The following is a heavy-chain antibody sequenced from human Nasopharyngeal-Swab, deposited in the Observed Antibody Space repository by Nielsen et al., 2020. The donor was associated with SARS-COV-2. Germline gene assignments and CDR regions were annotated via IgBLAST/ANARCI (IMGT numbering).Heavy chain of an antibody. D-gene: IGHD2-2*03. CDR3: ARGTLRLDIVVVPAVYFDY. V-gene: IGHV3-30*04. Sequence: WIRQPPGKGLEWVAVISYDGSSKYYADSVKGRFIISRDNSKNTLYLQMNSLRAEDTAVYYCARGTLRLDIVVVPAVYFDYWGQGTLVTVSS. CDR2: ISYDGSSK. J-gene: IGHJ4*02.